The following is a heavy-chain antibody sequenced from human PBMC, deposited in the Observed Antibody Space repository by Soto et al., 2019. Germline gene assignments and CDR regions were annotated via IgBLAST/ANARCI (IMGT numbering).Heavy chain of an antibody. CDR2: ISYDGSNK. V-gene: IGHV3-30*09. J-gene: IGHJ5*02. Sequence: QVQLVESGGGVVQPGRSLRLSCAASGFTLGRYSMHWVLQAPGKGLEWVAVISYDGSNKYYADSVKGRFAISRDNSKKTLYLQMNSLRAEDTAVYYCARAARYSYGYINWFDLWGQGTLVTVSS. CDR1: GFTLGRYS. CDR3: ARAARYSYGYINWFDL. D-gene: IGHD5-18*01.